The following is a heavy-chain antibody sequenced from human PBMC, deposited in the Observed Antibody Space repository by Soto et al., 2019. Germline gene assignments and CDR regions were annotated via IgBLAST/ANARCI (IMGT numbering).Heavy chain of an antibody. V-gene: IGHV3-23*01. D-gene: IGHD4-17*01. CDR1: GFTFSSYA. CDR2: ISGSGGST. CDR3: AKDLSRLPDYGDPSDY. J-gene: IGHJ4*02. Sequence: GGSLRLSCAASGFTFSSYAMSWVRQAPGKGLEWVSAISGSGGSTYYADSVKGRFTISRDNSKNTLYLQMNSLRAEDTAVYYCAKDLSRLPDYGDPSDYWGQGTLVTVSS.